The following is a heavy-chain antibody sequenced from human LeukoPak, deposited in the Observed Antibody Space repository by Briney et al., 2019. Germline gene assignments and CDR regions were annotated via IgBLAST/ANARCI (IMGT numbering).Heavy chain of an antibody. CDR3: ARGLNRYYFDY. V-gene: IGHV4-59*01. CDR2: IYYSGRT. J-gene: IGHJ4*02. Sequence: PSETLSLTCTVSGGSISSYYWSWIRQPPGKGLEWTGYIYYSGRTNYNPSLKSRVTISVDTSKNQFSLKLSSVTAADTAVYYCARGLNRYYFDYWGQGTLVTVSS. CDR1: GGSISSYY. D-gene: IGHD2/OR15-2a*01.